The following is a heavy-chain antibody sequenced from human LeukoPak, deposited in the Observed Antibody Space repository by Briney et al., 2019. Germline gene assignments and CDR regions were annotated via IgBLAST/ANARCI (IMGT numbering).Heavy chain of an antibody. D-gene: IGHD6-25*01. CDR3: ARASGYPDY. CDR2: IYHSGST. Sequence: KPSEILSLTCAVSGYSISSGYYWGWIRQPPGKGLEWIGSIYHSGSTYYNPSLKSRVTISVDTSKNQFSLKLSSVTAADTAVYYCARASGYPDYWGQGTLVTVSS. CDR1: GYSISSGYY. J-gene: IGHJ4*02. V-gene: IGHV4-38-2*01.